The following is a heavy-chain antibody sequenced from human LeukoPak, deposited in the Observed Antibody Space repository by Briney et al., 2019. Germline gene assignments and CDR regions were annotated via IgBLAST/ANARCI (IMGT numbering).Heavy chain of an antibody. V-gene: IGHV1-18*01. D-gene: IGHD3-22*01. Sequence: GASVKVSCKGSGYTFTSYGISWVRQAPGQGLEWMGWISAYNGNTNYAQKLQGRVTMTTDSSTSTAYMELRSLRSDDTAVYYCARGGFTAYYYDSSGSRRLYYFDYWGQGTLVTVSS. CDR1: GYTFTSYG. J-gene: IGHJ4*02. CDR3: ARGGFTAYYYDSSGSRRLYYFDY. CDR2: ISAYNGNT.